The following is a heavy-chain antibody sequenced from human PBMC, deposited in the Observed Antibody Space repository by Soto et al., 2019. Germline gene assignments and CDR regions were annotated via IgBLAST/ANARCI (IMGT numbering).Heavy chain of an antibody. D-gene: IGHD5-18*01. CDR2: IWYDGSNK. J-gene: IGHJ4*02. CDR1: GFTFSNYG. Sequence: QVQLVESGGGVVQPGRSLRLSCTASGFTFSNYGMQWVRQAPGKGLEGVAVIWYDGSNKYYGDSVKGRLTISRDNYKDTLYLQMNSLGAEDTAVYYCVRGRGNTYGEGDYWGQGTLVTVSS. V-gene: IGHV3-33*01. CDR3: VRGRGNTYGEGDY.